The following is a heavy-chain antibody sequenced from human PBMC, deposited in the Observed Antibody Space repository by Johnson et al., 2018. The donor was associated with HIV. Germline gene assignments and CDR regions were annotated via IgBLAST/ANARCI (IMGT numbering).Heavy chain of an antibody. V-gene: IGHV3-30*02. D-gene: IGHD2-2*01. J-gene: IGHJ3*01. Sequence: QVQLVESGGGVVQPGGSLRLSCAASGFTFSSYGMHWVRQAPGKGLEWVAFIRYDGNSKYYADSKQGRFAISRDNSKNTVYLQMNNLRADDTAVYYCAKVGSSSCYARTRLCAFDVWGQGTMVTVSS. CDR2: IRYDGNSK. CDR3: AKVGSSSCYARTRLCAFDV. CDR1: GFTFSSYG.